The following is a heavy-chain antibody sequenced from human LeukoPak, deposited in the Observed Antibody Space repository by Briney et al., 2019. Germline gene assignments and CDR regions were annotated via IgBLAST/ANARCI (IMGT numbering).Heavy chain of an antibody. J-gene: IGHJ4*02. CDR1: GGSISSSSDY. CDR3: ARQRTSGSASNLRVSQIDS. D-gene: IGHD5/OR15-5a*01. V-gene: IGHV4-39*01. CDR2: IYYSGST. Sequence: PSETLSLTCTVSGGSISSSSDYWAWIRQSPGTGLEWIGSIYYSGSTYYNPSLKSRATISVDTSKNQISLKVSSVTAADSALYFCARQRTSGSASNLRVSQIDSWGQGTLVTVSS.